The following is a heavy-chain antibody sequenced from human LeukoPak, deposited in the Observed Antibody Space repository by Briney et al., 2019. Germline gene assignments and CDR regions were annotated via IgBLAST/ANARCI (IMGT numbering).Heavy chain of an antibody. D-gene: IGHD3-22*01. CDR3: AREKYDSSGSDWFDP. Sequence: ASVKVSCKASGYTFTSYGISWVRQAPGQGLEWMGWISAYNGNTNYAQKLQGRVTMTTDTSTSTAYMELRSLRSDDTAVYYCAREKYDSSGSDWFDPWGQGTLVTVSS. CDR1: GYTFTSYG. CDR2: ISAYNGNT. J-gene: IGHJ5*02. V-gene: IGHV1-18*01.